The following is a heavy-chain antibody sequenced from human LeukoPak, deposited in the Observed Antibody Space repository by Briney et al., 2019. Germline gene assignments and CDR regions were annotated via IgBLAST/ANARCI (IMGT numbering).Heavy chain of an antibody. D-gene: IGHD5-18*01. Sequence: PGGSLRLSCAASGFTFSSYGMHWVRQAPGKGLEWVAAISYDGSNKYYADSVKGRFTISRDNSKNTLYLQMNSLRAEDTAVYYCAKANPQRYSYDPYYFDYWGQGTLVTVSS. CDR1: GFTFSSYG. V-gene: IGHV3-30*18. CDR3: AKANPQRYSYDPYYFDY. CDR2: ISYDGSNK. J-gene: IGHJ4*02.